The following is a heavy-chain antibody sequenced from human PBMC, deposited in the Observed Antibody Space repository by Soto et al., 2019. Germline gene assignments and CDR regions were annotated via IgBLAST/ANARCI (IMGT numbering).Heavy chain of an antibody. CDR3: ARAIAYCGGDCCSVPGYYGMDV. D-gene: IGHD2-21*02. CDR1: GGTFSSYA. J-gene: IGHJ6*02. Sequence: SVKVSCKASGGTFSSYAISWVRQAPGQGLEWMGGIIPIFGTANYAQKFQGRVTITADKSTSTAYMELSSLRSEDTAVYYCARAIAYCGGDCCSVPGYYGMDVWGQGTTVTVSS. CDR2: IIPIFGTA. V-gene: IGHV1-69*06.